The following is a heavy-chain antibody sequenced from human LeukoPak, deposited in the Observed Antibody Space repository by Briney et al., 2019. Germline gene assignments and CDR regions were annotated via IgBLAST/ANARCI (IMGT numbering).Heavy chain of an antibody. Sequence: PETLSLTCLVSSGSVSSYYWTWIRQPPGKGLEWIGYIYHTGSNNYSPSLKSRVTMYVDTSKNQLSLKLSSVTAADTAMYYCARARYTNSWYAVDIWGQGTMVTVSS. V-gene: IGHV4-59*08. CDR2: IYHTGSN. CDR1: SGSVSSYY. CDR3: ARARYTNSWYAVDI. D-gene: IGHD6-13*01. J-gene: IGHJ3*02.